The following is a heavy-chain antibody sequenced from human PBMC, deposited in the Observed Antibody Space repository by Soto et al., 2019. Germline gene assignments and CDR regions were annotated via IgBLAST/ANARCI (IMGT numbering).Heavy chain of an antibody. CDR2: IYHSGST. J-gene: IGHJ3*02. Sequence: SETLSLTCAVSGYSISSGYYCGWIRQPPGKGLECIASIYHSGSTYFNPSLKSRVTISVDTSKNHFSLKLNSVTAADTAVYYCAREYVYCGGDCYSDAFDIWGQGTMVTVSS. D-gene: IGHD2-21*02. V-gene: IGHV4-38-2*02. CDR1: GYSISSGYY. CDR3: AREYVYCGGDCYSDAFDI.